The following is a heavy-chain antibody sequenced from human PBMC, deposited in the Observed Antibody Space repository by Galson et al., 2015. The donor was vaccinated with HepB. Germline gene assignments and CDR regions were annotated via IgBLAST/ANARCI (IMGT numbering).Heavy chain of an antibody. Sequence: QSGAEVKKPGESLKISCKGSGYSFTSYWIGWVRQMPGKGLEWMGIIYPGDSDTRYSPSFQGQVTISADKSISTAYLQWSSLKASDTAMYYCARRGYSYGYDYYYGMDVWGQGTTVTVSS. CDR2: IYPGDSDT. D-gene: IGHD5-18*01. CDR3: ARRGYSYGYDYYYGMDV. V-gene: IGHV5-51*01. J-gene: IGHJ6*02. CDR1: GYSFTSYW.